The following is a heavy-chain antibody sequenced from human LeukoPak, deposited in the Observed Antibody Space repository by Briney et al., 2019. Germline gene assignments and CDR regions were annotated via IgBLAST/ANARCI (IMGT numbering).Heavy chain of an antibody. V-gene: IGHV4-59*08. CDR2: IYYSGST. CDR1: GGSISSYY. D-gene: IGHD5-12*01. Sequence: SETLSLTRTVSGGSISSYYWSWIRQPPGKGLEWIGNIYYSGSTNYNPSLKSRVTISVDTSKNQFSLKLSSVTAADTAVYYCARLGGYMDYFDYWGQGALVTVSS. CDR3: ARLGGYMDYFDY. J-gene: IGHJ4*02.